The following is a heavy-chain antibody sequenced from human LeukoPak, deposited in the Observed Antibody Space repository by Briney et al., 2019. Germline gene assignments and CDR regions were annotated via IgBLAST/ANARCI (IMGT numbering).Heavy chain of an antibody. J-gene: IGHJ4*02. CDR1: GFIFSTYA. V-gene: IGHV3-23*01. Sequence: GGSLRLSCATSGFIFSTYAMTWVRQAPGKGLEWVSTISGSGVTTYHADSVTGRFTISRDNSKNTLHLQMDSLRDEDTAIYYCVRDSSYAPGNYYNSWGQGTLVTVSS. D-gene: IGHD3-10*01. CDR3: VRDSSYAPGNYYNS. CDR2: ISGSGVTT.